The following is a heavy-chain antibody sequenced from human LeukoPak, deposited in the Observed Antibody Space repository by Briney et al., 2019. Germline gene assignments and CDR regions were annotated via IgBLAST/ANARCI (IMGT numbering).Heavy chain of an antibody. CDR2: INHSAST. V-gene: IGHV4-34*01. Sequence: SETLSLTCAVYGGSFSGYYWSWIRQPPGKGLEWIGEINHSASTNYNPSLKSRVTISVDTSKNQFSLKLSSVTAADTAVYYCARKRITMVRGAGNWFDPWGQGTLVTVSS. CDR3: ARKRITMVRGAGNWFDP. J-gene: IGHJ5*02. CDR1: GGSFSGYY. D-gene: IGHD3-10*01.